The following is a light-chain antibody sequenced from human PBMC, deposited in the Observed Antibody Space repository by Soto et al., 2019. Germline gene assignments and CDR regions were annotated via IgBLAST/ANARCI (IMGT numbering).Light chain of an antibody. CDR1: QSVSTN. CDR2: GAS. J-gene: IGKJ2*01. V-gene: IGKV3-15*01. CDR3: HQYDDGPYT. Sequence: EIVLTQSRGTLSLSPGERATPSCRASQSVSTNVAWYQQIPGQTPRLLIYGASTRATGIPVRFSGSGSGTEFTLTISSLQSEDFAVYYCHQYDDGPYTFGQGTKVDIK.